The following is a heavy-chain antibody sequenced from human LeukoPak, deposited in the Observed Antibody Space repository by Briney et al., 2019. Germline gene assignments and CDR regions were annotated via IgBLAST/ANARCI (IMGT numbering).Heavy chain of an antibody. CDR2: IYTSGST. J-gene: IGHJ4*02. V-gene: IGHV4-61*02. D-gene: IGHD1-1*01. CDR1: SGSISSGSYY. CDR3: ATEVAGY. Sequence: SQTLSLTCTVSSGSISSGSYYWSWIRQPAGKGLEWIGRIYTSGSTNYNPSLKSRVTISVDTSKNQFSLKLSSVTAADTAVYYCATEVAGYWGQGTLVTVSS.